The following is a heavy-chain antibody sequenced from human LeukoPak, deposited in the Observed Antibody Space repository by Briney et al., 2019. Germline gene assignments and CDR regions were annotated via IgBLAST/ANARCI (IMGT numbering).Heavy chain of an antibody. J-gene: IGHJ5*02. Sequence: ASVKVSCRASGYTFTGYSMHWVRQAPGQGHEWVGRINPNSGGTNYAQKFQGRVTMTRDTSISTAYMELSRLRSDDTAVYYCARVPRYSGSYNPWGQGTLVTVSS. V-gene: IGHV1-2*06. CDR1: GYTFTGYS. CDR3: ARVPRYSGSYNP. D-gene: IGHD1-26*01. CDR2: INPNSGGT.